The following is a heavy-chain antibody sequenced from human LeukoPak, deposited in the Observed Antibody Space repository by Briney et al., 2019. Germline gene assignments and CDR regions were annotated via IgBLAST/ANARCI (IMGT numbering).Heavy chain of an antibody. Sequence: GRSLRLSCAASGVTFSSYAMHWVRQAPGKGQEWVAVIWYDGSNKYYADSVKGRFTISRDNSKNTLYLQMNSLRAEDTAVYYCARELERLFDYWGQGTLVTVSS. CDR2: IWYDGSNK. D-gene: IGHD1-1*01. V-gene: IGHV3-30-3*01. CDR1: GVTFSSYA. CDR3: ARELERLFDY. J-gene: IGHJ4*02.